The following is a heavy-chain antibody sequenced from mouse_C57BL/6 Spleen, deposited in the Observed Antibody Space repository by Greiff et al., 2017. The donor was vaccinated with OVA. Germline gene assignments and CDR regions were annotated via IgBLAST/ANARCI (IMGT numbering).Heavy chain of an antibody. D-gene: IGHD1-1*01. CDR2: IDPSDSYT. CDR1: GYTFTSYW. J-gene: IGHJ1*03. Sequence: QVQLQQPGAELVRPGTSVKLSCKASGYTFTSYWMHWVKQRPGQGLEWIGVIDPSDSYTNYNQKFKGKATLTVVTSSSTAYMQLSSLTSEDSAVYYCATTVVAHWYFDVWGTGTTVTVSS. CDR3: ATTVVAHWYFDV. V-gene: IGHV1-59*01.